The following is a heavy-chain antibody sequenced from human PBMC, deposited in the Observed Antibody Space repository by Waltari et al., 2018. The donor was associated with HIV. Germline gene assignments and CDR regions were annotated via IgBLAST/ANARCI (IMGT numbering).Heavy chain of an antibody. CDR3: ARDQTYSGWSSFDS. Sequence: QVQLQQSGPGLVKPSQTLSLTCAISGDRVSSNRAAWNWIRQSPSRGLEWLGRTYYRSKWYNDYAVSVKSRMTINSDTSKNQFSLQLNSVTPEDTAVYYCARDQTYSGWSSFDSWGQGTLVTVSS. CDR1: GDRVSSNRAA. CDR2: TYYRSKWYN. J-gene: IGHJ4*02. V-gene: IGHV6-1*01. D-gene: IGHD6-19*01.